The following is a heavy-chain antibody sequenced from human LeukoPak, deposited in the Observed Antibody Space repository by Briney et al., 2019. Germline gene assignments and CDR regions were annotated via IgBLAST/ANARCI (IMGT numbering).Heavy chain of an antibody. D-gene: IGHD1-26*01. CDR3: ARGGYSGNYYGMDV. CDR2: IWYDGSNK. J-gene: IGHJ6*02. CDR1: RFTFSNYG. V-gene: IGHV3-33*01. Sequence: QPGRSLRLSCAASRFTFSNYGMHWVRQAPGKGLEWVTVIWYDGSNKDYADSVKGRFTISRDNSKNTLYLQMNSLRAEDTAVYYCARGGYSGNYYGMDVWGQGTTVTVSS.